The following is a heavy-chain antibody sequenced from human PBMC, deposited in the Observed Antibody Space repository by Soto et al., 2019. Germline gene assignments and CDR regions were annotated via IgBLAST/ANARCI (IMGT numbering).Heavy chain of an antibody. D-gene: IGHD3-22*01. CDR2: ISGSGGST. CDR3: AKFLYYYDITPIFDY. CDR1: GFTFSSYA. Sequence: EVQLLESGGGLVQPGGSLRLSCAASGFTFSSYAMSWVRQAPGKGLEWVSAISGSGGSTYYADSVKGRFTISRDNSKNTLYLQMNSLRVEDTVVYYCAKFLYYYDITPIFDYWGQGTLVTVSS. V-gene: IGHV3-23*01. J-gene: IGHJ4*02.